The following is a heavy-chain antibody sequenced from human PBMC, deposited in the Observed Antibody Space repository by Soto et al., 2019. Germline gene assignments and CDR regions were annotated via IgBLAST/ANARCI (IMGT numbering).Heavy chain of an antibody. Sequence: QVQLVESGGGVVQPGRSLRLSCAASGFTFSTYGMHWVRQAPGKGLEWVAVISYDGNNKYYADSVKGRFTISRDNSKNTRYLQMSSLRAEDTAVYYCAKSVYNWNAGFFDYWGQGTLVTVSS. CDR1: GFTFSTYG. CDR3: AKSVYNWNAGFFDY. CDR2: ISYDGNNK. D-gene: IGHD1-1*01. J-gene: IGHJ4*02. V-gene: IGHV3-30*18.